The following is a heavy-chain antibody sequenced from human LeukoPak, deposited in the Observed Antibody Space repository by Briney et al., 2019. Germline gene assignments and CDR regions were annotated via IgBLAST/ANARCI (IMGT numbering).Heavy chain of an antibody. J-gene: IGHJ6*02. CDR1: GYTFTSYG. V-gene: IGHV1-18*01. D-gene: IGHD5-18*01. CDR2: ISAYNGNT. CDR3: ARVGYSYGYYYGMDV. Sequence: GASGKVSCKASGYTFTSYGISWVRQAPGQGLEWMGWISAYNGNTNYAQKLQGRVTMTTDTSTSTAYMELRSLRSDDTAVYYCARVGYSYGYYYGMDVWGQGTTVTVSS.